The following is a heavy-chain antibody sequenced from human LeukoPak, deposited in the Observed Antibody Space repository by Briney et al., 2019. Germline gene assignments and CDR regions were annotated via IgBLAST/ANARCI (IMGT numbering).Heavy chain of an antibody. Sequence: SETLSLTCTVSGGSISSGSYFWSWIRQPAGKGLEWIGRIYTSGSTYYNPSLKSRVTISVDTSKNQFSPKLSSVTAADTAVYYCARDRVRRSTTGGAFDIWGQGTMVTVSS. J-gene: IGHJ3*02. CDR1: GGSISSGSYF. CDR2: IYTSGST. V-gene: IGHV4-61*02. CDR3: ARDRVRRSTTGGAFDI. D-gene: IGHD2/OR15-2a*01.